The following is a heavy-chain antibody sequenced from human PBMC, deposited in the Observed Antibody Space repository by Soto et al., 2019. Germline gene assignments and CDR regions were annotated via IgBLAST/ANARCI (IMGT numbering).Heavy chain of an antibody. CDR2: IYSAGST. J-gene: IGHJ4*02. CDR3: ASRDGYNQREFDY. V-gene: IGHV3-66*01. Sequence: EVQLVESGGGLVQPGGSLRLSCAASGFTVSSNYMSWVRQAPGKGLEWVSVIYSAGSTYYADSVKGRFTISRDNSKNTLYLQMNSLRAEDTAVYYCASRDGYNQREFDYWGQGTLVTVSS. CDR1: GFTVSSNY. D-gene: IGHD5-12*01.